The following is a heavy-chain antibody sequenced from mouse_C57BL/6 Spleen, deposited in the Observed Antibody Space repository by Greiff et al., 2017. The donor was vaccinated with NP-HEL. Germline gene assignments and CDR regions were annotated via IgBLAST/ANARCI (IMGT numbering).Heavy chain of an antibody. CDR2: IDPANGNT. V-gene: IGHV14-3*02. Sequence: EVQLQQSGAELVKPGASVKLSCTASGFNIKDTYMHWVKQRPEQGLEWIGRIDPANGNTKYDPKFQGKATITADKSSNTAYLQLSSLKSEDPAVYYVARINAWGQGTTLTVSS. CDR3: ARINA. J-gene: IGHJ2*01. CDR1: GFNIKDTY.